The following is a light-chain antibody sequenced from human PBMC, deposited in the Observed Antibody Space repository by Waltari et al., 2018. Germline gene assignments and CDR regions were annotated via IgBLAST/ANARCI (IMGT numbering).Light chain of an antibody. J-gene: IGLJ1*01. CDR3: QSYDSSLSGSNV. CDR1: SSNIGAGYD. V-gene: IGLV1-40*01. CDR2: GNS. Sequence: QSVLTQPPSVSGAPGQRVTISCTGGSSNIGAGYDVPWYQQLPGTAPKLLIYGNSNRPSGVPDRFSGSKSGTSASLAITGLQAEDEADYYCQSYDSSLSGSNVFGTGTKVTVL.